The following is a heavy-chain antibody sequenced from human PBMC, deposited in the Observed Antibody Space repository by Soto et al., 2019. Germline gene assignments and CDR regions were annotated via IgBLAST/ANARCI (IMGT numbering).Heavy chain of an antibody. V-gene: IGHV1-69*13. Sequence: SVKVSCKASGGTFSSYAISWVRQAPGQGLEWMGGIIPIFGTANYAQKFQGRVTITADESTSTAYMELSSLRSEDTAVYYCAREGSSWSDDAFDIWGQGTMVTVSS. CDR2: IIPIFGTA. CDR3: AREGSSWSDDAFDI. D-gene: IGHD6-13*01. J-gene: IGHJ3*02. CDR1: GGTFSSYA.